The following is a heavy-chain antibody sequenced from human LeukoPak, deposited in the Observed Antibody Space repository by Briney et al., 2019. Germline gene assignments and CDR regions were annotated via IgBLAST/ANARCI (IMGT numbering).Heavy chain of an antibody. CDR1: GFTVSSNY. CDR2: RYSGGST. J-gene: IGHJ4*02. CDR3: ASGPGSSSWYSGAAGYFDT. Sequence: GGSLRLSCAASGFTVSSNYMTWVRQAPGKGLQWVSVRYSGGSTYYADCVKGRFTISRDSSKNTLYLQMNSLRAEDTAVYYCASGPGSSSWYSGAAGYFDTWGQGTLVTVSS. V-gene: IGHV3-66*02. D-gene: IGHD6-13*01.